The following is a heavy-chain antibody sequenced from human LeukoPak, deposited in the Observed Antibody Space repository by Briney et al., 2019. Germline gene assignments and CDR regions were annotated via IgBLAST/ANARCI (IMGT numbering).Heavy chain of an antibody. V-gene: IGHV3-30-3*01. J-gene: IGHJ5*02. D-gene: IGHD6-13*01. CDR2: ISYDGSNK. Sequence: PGGSLRLSCAASGFTFSSYAMHWVRQAPGKGLEWVAVISYDGSNKYYADSAKGRFTISRDNSKNTLYLQMNSLRAEDTAVYYCARDRTAGTIFWAWFDPWGQGTLVTVSS. CDR3: ARDRTAGTIFWAWFDP. CDR1: GFTFSSYA.